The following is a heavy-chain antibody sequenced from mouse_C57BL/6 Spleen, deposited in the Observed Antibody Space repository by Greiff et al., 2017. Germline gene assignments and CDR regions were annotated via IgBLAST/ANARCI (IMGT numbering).Heavy chain of an antibody. V-gene: IGHV1-64*01. CDR1: GYTFTSYW. CDR2: IHPNSGST. Sequence: QVQLQQPGAELVKPGASVKLSCKASGYTFTSYWMHWVKQRPGQGLEWIGMIHPNSGSTNYNEKFKSKATLTVDKSSSTAYMQLSSLTSEDSAVYYCARSGIYDGYYYFDYWGQGTTLTVSS. CDR3: ARSGIYDGYYYFDY. D-gene: IGHD2-3*01. J-gene: IGHJ2*01.